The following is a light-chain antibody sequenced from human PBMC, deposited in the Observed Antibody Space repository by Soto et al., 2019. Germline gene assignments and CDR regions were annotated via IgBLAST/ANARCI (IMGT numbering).Light chain of an antibody. CDR1: SSDIGDYDY. CDR3: SSYTTSNTRQIV. V-gene: IGLV2-14*03. Sequence: QSALTQPASVSGSPGQSITISCTGPSSDIGDYDYVSWHQQHPGKAPKLMIFDVSNRPSGVSNRFSGSKSGNTASLTISGLQPEDEADYYCSSYTTSNTRQIVFGTGTKVTVL. CDR2: DVS. J-gene: IGLJ1*01.